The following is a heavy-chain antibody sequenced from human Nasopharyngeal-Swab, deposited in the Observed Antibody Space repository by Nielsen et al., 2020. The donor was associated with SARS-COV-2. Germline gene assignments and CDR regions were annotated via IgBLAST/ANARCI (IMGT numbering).Heavy chain of an antibody. CDR1: GFTFSSYG. V-gene: IGHV3-33*01. D-gene: IGHD3-16*01. CDR3: ARDLDWFDP. J-gene: IGHJ5*02. CDR2: IWYDGSNK. Sequence: GESLKISCAASGFTFSSYGMHWVRQAPGKGLEWVAVIWYDGSNKYYADSVKGRFTISRDNSKNTLYLQMNSLRAEDTAVYYCARDLDWFDPWGQGTLVTVSS.